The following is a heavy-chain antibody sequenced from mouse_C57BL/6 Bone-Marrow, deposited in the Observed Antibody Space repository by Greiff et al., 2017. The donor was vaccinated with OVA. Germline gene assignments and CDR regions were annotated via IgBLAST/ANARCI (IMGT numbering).Heavy chain of an antibody. D-gene: IGHD4-1*01. CDR2: ISDGGSYT. V-gene: IGHV5-4*01. Sequence: EVKLMESGGGLVKPGGSLKLSCAASGFTFGSYAMSWVRQTPEKRLEWVATISDGGSYTYYPDNVKGRFTISRDNAKNNLYLQMSHLKSEDTAMYYCARDVLTFAYWGQGTLVTVSA. CDR3: ARDVLTFAY. J-gene: IGHJ3*01. CDR1: GFTFGSYA.